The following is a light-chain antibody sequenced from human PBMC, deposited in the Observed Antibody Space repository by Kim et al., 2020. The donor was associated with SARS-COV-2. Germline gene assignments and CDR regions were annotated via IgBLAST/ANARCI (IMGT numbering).Light chain of an antibody. J-gene: IGLJ3*02. CDR1: SGSIASNY. V-gene: IGLV6-57*04. CDR3: QSYDSTNHWV. CDR2: ADK. Sequence: NFMLTQPHSVSESPGKTVTISCTRSSGSIASNYVQCYQQRPGSAPTTVIYADKQRPSGVPNRFSGSIDSSSNSASLTISGVGPEDEADYYCQSYDSTNHWVFGGGTQLTVL.